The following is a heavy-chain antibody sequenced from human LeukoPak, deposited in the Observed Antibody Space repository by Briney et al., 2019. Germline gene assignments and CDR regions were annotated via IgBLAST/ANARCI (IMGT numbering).Heavy chain of an antibody. CDR2: ISYDGSNK. J-gene: IGHJ5*02. Sequence: GGSLRLSCAASGFTFSSYAMHWVRQAPGKGLEWVAIISYDGSNKYYADSVKGRFTISRDNSKNTLYLQMNSLRAEDTAVYYCAKNNWFDPWGQGTLVTVSS. CDR1: GFTFSSYA. CDR3: AKNNWFDP. V-gene: IGHV3-30*18.